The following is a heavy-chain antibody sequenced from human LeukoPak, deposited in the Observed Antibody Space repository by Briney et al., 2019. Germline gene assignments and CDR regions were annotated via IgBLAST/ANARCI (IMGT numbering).Heavy chain of an antibody. D-gene: IGHD3-22*01. V-gene: IGHV4-61*02. Sequence: PSQTLSLTCTVSGDSISSGDYYWSWIRQPAGKGLEWIGRIYASGRSNYNPSLKSRVTISGDTSKNQFSLRLSSVTAADTAVYYCARASYSYDINGWVPFDYWGQGTLVTVSS. CDR3: ARASYSYDINGWVPFDY. CDR1: GDSISSGDYY. CDR2: IYASGRS. J-gene: IGHJ4*02.